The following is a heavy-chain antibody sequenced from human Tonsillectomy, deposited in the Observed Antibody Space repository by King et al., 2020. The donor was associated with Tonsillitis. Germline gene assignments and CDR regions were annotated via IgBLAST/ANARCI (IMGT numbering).Heavy chain of an antibody. J-gene: IGHJ6*02. Sequence: QLVQSGAEVKKPGASVKVSCKASGYTFTSYGISWVRQAPGQGLEWMGWISAYNGNTNYAQKLQGRVTMTTDTSTRTAYMELRSLRSDDTAVYYCARDGEGRGGYYYYYGMDVWGQGTTVTVSS. D-gene: IGHD2-21*01. CDR2: ISAYNGNT. CDR1: GYTFTSYG. V-gene: IGHV1-18*01. CDR3: ARDGEGRGGYYYYYGMDV.